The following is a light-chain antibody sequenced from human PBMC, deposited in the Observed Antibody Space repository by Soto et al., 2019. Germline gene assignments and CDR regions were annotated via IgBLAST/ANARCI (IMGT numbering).Light chain of an antibody. Sequence: EIELTQSPGTLSASPGERVTLSCRASQTVTSNYLAWYQQKPGQAPRLLIFGASIRDTGLADRFSGGGSGTDFTLTINRLEPEDSAVYYCHQYGSSPGTFGQGTKVDIK. J-gene: IGKJ1*01. CDR1: QTVTSNY. CDR2: GAS. V-gene: IGKV3-20*01. CDR3: HQYGSSPGT.